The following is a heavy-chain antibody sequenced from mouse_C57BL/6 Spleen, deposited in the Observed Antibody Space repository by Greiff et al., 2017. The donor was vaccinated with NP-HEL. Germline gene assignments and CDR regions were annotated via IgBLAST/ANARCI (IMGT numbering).Heavy chain of an antibody. J-gene: IGHJ2*01. CDR1: GYTFTSYW. Sequence: VQLQQPGAELVKPGASVKMSCKASGYTFTSYWITWVKQRPGQGLEWIGDIYPGSGSTNYNEKFKRKANLTVDTSSSPAYIQLSSLTSEDSAVYYCARLYYAYDPHYFDYWGQGTTLTVSS. D-gene: IGHD2-2*01. V-gene: IGHV1-55*01. CDR2: IYPGSGST. CDR3: ARLYYAYDPHYFDY.